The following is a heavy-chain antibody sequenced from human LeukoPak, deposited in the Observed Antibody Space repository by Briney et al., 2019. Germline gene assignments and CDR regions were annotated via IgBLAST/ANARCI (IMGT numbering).Heavy chain of an antibody. CDR2: IYAGGTT. CDR3: ARDQATSGGGLDS. V-gene: IGHV3-53*01. J-gene: IGHJ4*02. Sequence: PGGSLRLSRAASGFTVSGTHMSWVRQAPGKGLEWVSAIYAGGTTYYSDSVEGRFTISRDNSKNTLYLLMNSLRAEDTAVYYCARDQATSGGGLDSWGQGTLVTVSS. D-gene: IGHD3-16*01. CDR1: GFTVSGTH.